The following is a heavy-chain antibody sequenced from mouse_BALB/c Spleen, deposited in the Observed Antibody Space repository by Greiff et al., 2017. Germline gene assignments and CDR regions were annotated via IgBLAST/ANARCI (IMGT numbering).Heavy chain of an antibody. CDR3: ASRYGNYETWFAY. CDR2: IWGGGST. V-gene: IGHV2-6-4*01. J-gene: IGHJ3*01. D-gene: IGHD2-1*01. Sequence: QVQLKESGPGLVAPSQSLSITCTVSGFSLSRYSVHWVRQPPGKGLEWLGMIWGGGSTDYNSALKSRLSISKDNSKSQVFLKMNSLQTDDTAMYYCASRYGNYETWFAYWGQGTLVTVSA. CDR1: GFSLSRYS.